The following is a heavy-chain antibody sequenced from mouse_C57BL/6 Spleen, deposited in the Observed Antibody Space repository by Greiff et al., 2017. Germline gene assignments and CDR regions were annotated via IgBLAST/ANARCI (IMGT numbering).Heavy chain of an antibody. V-gene: IGHV1-52*01. CDR1: GYTFTSYW. Sequence: VQLQESGAELVRPGSSVKLSCKASGYTFTSYWMHWVKQRPIRGLEWIGNIDPSDSETHYNQKFKDKATLTVDKSSSTAYMQLSSLTSEDSAVYYCARGKASSSYDYDGYAMDYWGQGTSVTVSS. CDR3: ARGKASSSYDYDGYAMDY. CDR2: IDPSDSET. J-gene: IGHJ4*01. D-gene: IGHD2-4*01.